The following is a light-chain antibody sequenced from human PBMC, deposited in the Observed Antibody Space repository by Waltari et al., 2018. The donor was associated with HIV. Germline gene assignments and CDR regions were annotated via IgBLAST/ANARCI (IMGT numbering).Light chain of an antibody. CDR3: RPDHRSLSGSG. CDR2: GNS. Sequence: QSVLTQPPSVSGAPGQRVTISCTGSSSNIGAGYDVHWYQQLPGTAPKLLIYGNSNRPSVSSDRCASYKAGPQASLATSGLKAEDGTDYYRRPDHRSLSGSGFGGGNKEPVL. V-gene: IGLV1-40*01. CDR1: SSNIGAGYD. J-gene: IGLJ2*01.